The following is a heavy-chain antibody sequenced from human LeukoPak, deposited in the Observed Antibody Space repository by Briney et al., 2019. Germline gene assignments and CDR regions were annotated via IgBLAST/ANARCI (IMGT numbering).Heavy chain of an antibody. CDR3: ASGPFLTLDHTPEGYYHYYMDV. CDR2: IVPMFGTT. D-gene: IGHD1-14*01. CDR1: GGTFNSYA. J-gene: IGHJ6*03. V-gene: IGHV1-69*13. Sequence: GASVKVSCKASGGTFNSYAITWVRQAPGQGLEWMGGIVPMFGTTNYGQKFQGRLTITADASTSTAYMELSSLRSEDTAVYYCASGPFLTLDHTPEGYYHYYMDVWGTGTTVTTSS.